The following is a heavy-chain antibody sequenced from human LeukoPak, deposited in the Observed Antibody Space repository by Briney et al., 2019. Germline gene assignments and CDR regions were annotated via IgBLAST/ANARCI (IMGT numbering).Heavy chain of an antibody. CDR2: INPYSGDT. CDR1: GYTFTGYY. V-gene: IGHV1-2*02. D-gene: IGHD6-13*01. CDR3: ARCCHSSSWYWWFDP. J-gene: IGHJ5*02. Sequence: ASVKVSCKASGYTFTGYYMHWVRQAPGQGLEWMGWINPYSGDTNYAQNFQGRVTMTRDTSTSTAYMELRSLRSDDTAVYYCARCCHSSSWYWWFDPWGQGTLVTVSS.